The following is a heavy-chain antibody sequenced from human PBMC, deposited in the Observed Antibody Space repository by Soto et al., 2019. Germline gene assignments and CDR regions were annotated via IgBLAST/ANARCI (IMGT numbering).Heavy chain of an antibody. D-gene: IGHD1-20*01. CDR3: ARDRITGTTTAFDI. V-gene: IGHV3-53*01. CDR1: GFAVSTSF. CDR2: IYSGGST. Sequence: EVRLVESGGGLIQPGGSLRLSCVASGFAVSTSFMTWVRQAPGKGLEWVSVIYSGGSTYYADSVKGRFTISRDNSKNTLYLQMNSLRAEDTAVYYCARDRITGTTTAFDIWGQGTMVTVSS. J-gene: IGHJ3*02.